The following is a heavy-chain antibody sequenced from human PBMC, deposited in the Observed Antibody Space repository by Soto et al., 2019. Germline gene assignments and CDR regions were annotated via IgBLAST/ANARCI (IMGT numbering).Heavy chain of an antibody. D-gene: IGHD6-13*01. CDR1: GFTVSTNY. V-gene: IGHV3-53*01. CDR3: ARDSVRPGSLKFYYGMDV. J-gene: IGHJ6*02. Sequence: EVQLVESGGGLIQPGGSLRLSCAASGFTVSTNYMTWVRQAPGKGLEWVSVIYSDGTTYYADSVKGRFTISRDNSNNTLYLQMNSLRAEDTAVYYCARDSVRPGSLKFYYGMDVWGQGTTVIVSS. CDR2: IYSDGTT.